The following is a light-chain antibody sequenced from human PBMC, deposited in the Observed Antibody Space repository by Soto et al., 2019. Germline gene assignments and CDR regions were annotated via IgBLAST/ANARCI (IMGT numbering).Light chain of an antibody. CDR1: SSDVGGYEY. J-gene: IGLJ2*01. V-gene: IGLV2-11*01. CDR2: HVG. CDR3: VAWDDSLDGPV. Sequence: QSALTQPRSVSGSPGQSVTISCSGTSSDVGGYEYVSWYQQHPGKAPRLLIYHVGQRPSGVPDRFSGSKSGTTASLGISGLQSDDEADYFCVAWDDSLDGPVFGGGTKLTVL.